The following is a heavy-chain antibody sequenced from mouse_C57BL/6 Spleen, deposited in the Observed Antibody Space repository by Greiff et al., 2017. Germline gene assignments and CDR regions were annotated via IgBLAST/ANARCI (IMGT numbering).Heavy chain of an antibody. V-gene: IGHV1-64*01. J-gene: IGHJ1*03. CDR3: AITGTGGYFDV. CDR2: IHPNSGST. D-gene: IGHD4-1*01. Sequence: VQLQQPGAELVKPGASVKLSCKASGYTFTSYWMHWVKQRPGQGLEWIGMIHPNSGSTNYNEKFKSKATLTVDKSSSTAYMQLSSLTSEDSAVYYCAITGTGGYFDVWGTGTTVTVSS. CDR1: GYTFTSYW.